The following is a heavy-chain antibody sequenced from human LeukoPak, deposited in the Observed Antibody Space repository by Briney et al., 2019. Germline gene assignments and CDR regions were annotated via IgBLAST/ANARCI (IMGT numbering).Heavy chain of an antibody. D-gene: IGHD4-17*01. J-gene: IGHJ4*02. CDR1: GFTFSDFY. CDR2: ISNSGDST. V-gene: IGHV3-23*01. Sequence: GGSLRLSCAASGFTFSDFYMTWIRQAPGKGLEWVSTISNSGDSTYFADSVKGRFTISRDNSRNTLYLQMSSLRAEDTAVYFCAKGTTVKVFDYWGQGTLVTVSS. CDR3: AKGTTVKVFDY.